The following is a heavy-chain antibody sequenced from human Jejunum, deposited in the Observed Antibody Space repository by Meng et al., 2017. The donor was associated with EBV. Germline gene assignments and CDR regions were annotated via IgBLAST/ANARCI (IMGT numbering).Heavy chain of an antibody. CDR1: GYTFTTHH. CDR2: MSPDNGDT. D-gene: IGHD5-24*01. Sequence: QVQLLQSGAEVKKPGASVKVSCKASGYTFTTHHINWVRQATGQGLEYMGWMSPDNGDTGYAQNFQGRLTMTRDTSISTAYMELSSLTSDDTAVYYCARGDGYNLYWGQGTLVTVSS. V-gene: IGHV1-8*01. CDR3: ARGDGYNLY. J-gene: IGHJ4*02.